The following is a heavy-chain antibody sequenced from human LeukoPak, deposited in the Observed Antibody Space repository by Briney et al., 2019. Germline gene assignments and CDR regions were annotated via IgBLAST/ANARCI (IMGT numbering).Heavy chain of an antibody. CDR2: IKEDGSEK. CDR1: VFTSRNYW. J-gene: IGHJ4*02. V-gene: IGHV3-7*05. CDR3: ARARNLDF. Sequence: GGSLRLSCAASVFTSRNYWVCRGRPAPGKGLEGVADIKEDGSEKYYVASVKGRFPISRDNAKSSLYLQMNSLRAEDTAVYYCARARNLDFWGQGTLVTVSS.